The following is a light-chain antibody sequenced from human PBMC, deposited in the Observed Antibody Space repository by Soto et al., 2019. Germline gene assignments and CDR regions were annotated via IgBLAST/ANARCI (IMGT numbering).Light chain of an antibody. Sequence: DIQMTQSPSSLSASVGDRVTITCRASQSISTYLNWYQHRPGKAPKVLIYGASSLQSGVPSRFSGSGSGTDFTLTISCLQSEDFATYYCQQYYSYPWTFGQGTKVDIK. CDR2: GAS. CDR3: QQYYSYPWT. J-gene: IGKJ1*01. V-gene: IGKV1-39*01. CDR1: QSISTY.